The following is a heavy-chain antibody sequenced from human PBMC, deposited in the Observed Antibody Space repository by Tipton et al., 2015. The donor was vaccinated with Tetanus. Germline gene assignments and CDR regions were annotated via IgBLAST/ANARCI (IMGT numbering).Heavy chain of an antibody. D-gene: IGHD1-26*01. Sequence: GSLRLSCAASGFTFNSYPMNWVRQAPGKGLEWVSVSYAGGNYAYYADSVKGRFTTSRGDSKSTLYLHMTSLRAEDTAVYYWAKVRGTLRYSFDSWGQGTRVTVSS. V-gene: IGHV3-23*03. CDR3: AKVRGTLRYSFDS. CDR1: GFTFNSYP. CDR2: SYAGGNYA. J-gene: IGHJ5*01.